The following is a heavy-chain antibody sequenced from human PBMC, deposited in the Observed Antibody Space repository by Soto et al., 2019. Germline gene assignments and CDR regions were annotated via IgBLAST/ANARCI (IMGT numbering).Heavy chain of an antibody. D-gene: IGHD2-21*02. CDR3: GRDGNHIVVVTDLSY. J-gene: IGHJ4*02. Sequence: EVQLLESGGGLVQPGGSLRLSCAASGFTFSSYAMSWVRQAPGKGLEWVSAISGSGGSTYYADSVKGRFTISRDNSKNALYLQMNSLRAEDTAVYYCGRDGNHIVVVTDLSYWGRGTLVTVSS. CDR2: ISGSGGST. CDR1: GFTFSSYA. V-gene: IGHV3-23*01.